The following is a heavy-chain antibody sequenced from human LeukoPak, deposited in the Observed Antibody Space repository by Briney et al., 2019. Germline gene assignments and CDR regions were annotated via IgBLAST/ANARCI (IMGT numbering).Heavy chain of an antibody. D-gene: IGHD6-19*01. CDR2: IIPIFGTA. CDR1: VCTFSQYA. CDR3: ASVSGDSGSGWYPPSFDY. J-gene: IGHJ4*02. Sequence: GASVPVSCKACVCTFSQYAISGVRPAPARGLAGMGGIIPIFGTANYAQEFQGRVTITADESTSTAYMELSSLRSEDTAVYYCASVSGDSGSGWYPPSFDYWGQGTLVTVSS. V-gene: IGHV1-69*01.